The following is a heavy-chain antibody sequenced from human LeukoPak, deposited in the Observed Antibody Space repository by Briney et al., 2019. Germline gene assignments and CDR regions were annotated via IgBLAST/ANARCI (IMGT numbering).Heavy chain of an antibody. D-gene: IGHD4-17*01. Sequence: ASVKVSCKTSGYTFTGYNIHWVRQAPGQGLEWMSRINPDSGATNYAQKFQGRVTMTRDTSISTAYMELSRLTSDDTAVYYCARVGEDYWGQGTLVTVSS. V-gene: IGHV1-2*06. CDR1: GYTFTGYN. J-gene: IGHJ4*02. CDR2: INPDSGAT. CDR3: ARVGEDY.